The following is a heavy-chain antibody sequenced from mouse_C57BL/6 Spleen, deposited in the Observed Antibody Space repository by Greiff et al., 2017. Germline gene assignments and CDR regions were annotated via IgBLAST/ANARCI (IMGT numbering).Heavy chain of an antibody. CDR3: AREQLRLPFGY. V-gene: IGHV1-82*01. Sequence: QVQLQQSGPELVKPGASVQISCKPSGYAFSSSWMNWVKQRPGKGLEWIGRIYPGDGDTNYNGKFKGKATLTADKSSSTAYMQLSSLTSEDSAVYCCAREQLRLPFGYWGQGTTLTVSS. J-gene: IGHJ2*01. D-gene: IGHD3-2*02. CDR1: GYAFSSSW. CDR2: IYPGDGDT.